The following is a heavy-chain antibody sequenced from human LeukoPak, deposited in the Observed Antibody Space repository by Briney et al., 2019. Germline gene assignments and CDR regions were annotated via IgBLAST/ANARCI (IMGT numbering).Heavy chain of an antibody. J-gene: IGHJ4*02. Sequence: SVKVSCEASGGTFSSYAIIWVRQAPGQGLEWMGGIIPIFGTANYAQKFQGRVTITTDESTSTAYMELSSLRSEDTAVYYCAREAESGYSYGHFDYWGQGTLVTVSS. CDR2: IIPIFGTA. CDR1: GGTFSSYA. V-gene: IGHV1-69*05. CDR3: AREAESGYSYGHFDY. D-gene: IGHD5-18*01.